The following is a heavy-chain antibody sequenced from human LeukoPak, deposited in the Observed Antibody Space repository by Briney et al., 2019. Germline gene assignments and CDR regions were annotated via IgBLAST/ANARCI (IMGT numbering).Heavy chain of an antibody. Sequence: SQTLSLTCTVSGGSISSGDYYWSWIRQPPGKGLEWIGYIYYSGSTNYNPSLKSRVTISVDTSKNQFSLKLSSVTAADTAVYYCARLGSGSNAFDIWGQGTMVTVSS. CDR2: IYYSGST. D-gene: IGHD3-10*01. CDR1: GGSISSGDYY. J-gene: IGHJ3*02. CDR3: ARLGSGSNAFDI. V-gene: IGHV4-30-4*08.